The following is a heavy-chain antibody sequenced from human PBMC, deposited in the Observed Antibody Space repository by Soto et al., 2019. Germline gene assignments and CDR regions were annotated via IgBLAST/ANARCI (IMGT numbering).Heavy chain of an antibody. J-gene: IGHJ4*02. CDR1: EFTFSSYV. V-gene: IGHV3-30*17. D-gene: IGHD3-16*02. CDR2: ISYDGSNT. CDR3: ARDRLRLGELSLLGYFDY. Sequence: QVQLVESGGGVVQPGRALRLTCSASEFTFSSYVMHWVRQAPGKGLEWLSSISYDGSNTYYADCVKGRFTICRDKSKNNVXLQMNNLRTAETAVYYWARDRLRLGELSLLGYFDYWGQGLLVTVSS.